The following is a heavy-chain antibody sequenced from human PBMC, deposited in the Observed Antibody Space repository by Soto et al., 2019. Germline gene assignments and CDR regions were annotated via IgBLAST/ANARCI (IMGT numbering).Heavy chain of an antibody. Sequence: QLQLQESGSGLVKPSQTLSLTCAVSGGSISSGGYSWSWIRQPPGKGLEWIGYIYHSGSTYYNPSLKSRVTIPVHRSKNQFSRKLSSVTAADTAVYYCARGVYYYDSSGINWFDPWGQGTLVTVSS. D-gene: IGHD3-22*01. V-gene: IGHV4-30-2*01. J-gene: IGHJ5*02. CDR1: GGSISSGGYS. CDR3: ARGVYYYDSSGINWFDP. CDR2: IYHSGST.